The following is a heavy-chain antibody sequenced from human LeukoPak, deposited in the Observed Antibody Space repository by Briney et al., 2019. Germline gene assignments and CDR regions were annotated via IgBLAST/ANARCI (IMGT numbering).Heavy chain of an antibody. D-gene: IGHD4-17*01. J-gene: IGHJ3*02. CDR3: ARVDYGDYVPVYAFDI. Sequence: RPSETLSLTCTVSGGSISSYYWSWIRQPPGKGLEWIGYIYYSGSTNYNPSLKSRVTISVDTSKNQFSLKLSSATAADTAVYYCARVDYGDYVPVYAFDIWGQGTMVTVSS. CDR2: IYYSGST. V-gene: IGHV4-59*01. CDR1: GGSISSYY.